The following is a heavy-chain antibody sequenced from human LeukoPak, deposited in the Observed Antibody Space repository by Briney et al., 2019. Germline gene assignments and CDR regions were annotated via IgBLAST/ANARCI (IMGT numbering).Heavy chain of an antibody. CDR3: ARRAGAYSHPYDY. J-gene: IGHJ4*02. Sequence: PGGSLRLSCVASGFTFSSYWMTWVRQAPGKGLEWVSFIFSSTHYSDSVKGRFTISRDNSKNTLYLQMNSLRAEDTAVYYCARRAGAYSHPYDYWGQGTLVTVSS. V-gene: IGHV3-53*01. D-gene: IGHD4/OR15-4a*01. CDR2: IFSST. CDR1: GFTFSSYW.